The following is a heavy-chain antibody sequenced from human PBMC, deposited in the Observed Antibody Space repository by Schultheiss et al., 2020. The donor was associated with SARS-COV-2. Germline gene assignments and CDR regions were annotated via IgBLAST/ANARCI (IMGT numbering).Heavy chain of an antibody. CDR3: ARAGGIVVAGRGNWFDP. CDR2: IYTSGIT. D-gene: IGHD3-16*01. Sequence: SETLSLTCTVSGGSIISYYWSWIRQPPGKGLEWIGRIYTSGITNYNPSLKSRVSISADTSKSRFSLRLSSVAAADTAVYYCARAGGIVVAGRGNWFDPWGQGILVTVSS. CDR1: GGSIISYY. V-gene: IGHV4-4*07. J-gene: IGHJ5*02.